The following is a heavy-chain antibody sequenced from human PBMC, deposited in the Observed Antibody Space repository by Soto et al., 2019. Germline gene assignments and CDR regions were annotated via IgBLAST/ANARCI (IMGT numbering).Heavy chain of an antibody. CDR3: ARVSDSITIFGVVISYYFDY. D-gene: IGHD3-3*01. J-gene: IGHJ4*02. CDR2: ISACNGNT. V-gene: IGHV1-18*01. CDR1: GYTFTSYG. Sequence: ASVKVSCKASGYTFTSYGISWVRQAPGQGLEWMGWISACNGNTNYAQKLQGRVTMTTDTSTSTAYMELRSLRSDDTAVYYCARVSDSITIFGVVISYYFDYWGQGTLVTVSS.